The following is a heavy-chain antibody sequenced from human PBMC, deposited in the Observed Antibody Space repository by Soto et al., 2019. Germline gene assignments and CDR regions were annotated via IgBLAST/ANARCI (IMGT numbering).Heavy chain of an antibody. V-gene: IGHV1-69*01. D-gene: IGHD3-16*01. CDR3: ARGGGPYVWFNEF. CDR2: IIPVFGTT. Sequence: QEQLVQSGAEVKKPGSSVKVSCKDSGGLFSSFAISWVRQAPGQGLEWRGGIIPVFGTTNYAQKFQGRVTITADESTNTAYMELSSLTSDDRAMYDCARGGGPYVWFNEFWGQGTQVTVSS. J-gene: IGHJ4*02. CDR1: GGLFSSFA.